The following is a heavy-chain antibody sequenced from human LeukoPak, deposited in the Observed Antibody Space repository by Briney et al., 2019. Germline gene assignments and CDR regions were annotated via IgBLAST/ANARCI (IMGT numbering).Heavy chain of an antibody. CDR1: GGSLSGYY. V-gene: IGHV4-39*01. CDR3: ARPPASYTAEGWFDP. J-gene: IGHJ5*02. CDR2: IYYSGST. D-gene: IGHD1-26*01. Sequence: SETLSLTCAVYGGSLSGYYWGWIRQPPGKGLEWIGSIYYSGSTYYNPSLKSRVTISVDTSKNQFSLKLSSVTAADTAVYYCARPPASYTAEGWFDPWGQGTLVTVSS.